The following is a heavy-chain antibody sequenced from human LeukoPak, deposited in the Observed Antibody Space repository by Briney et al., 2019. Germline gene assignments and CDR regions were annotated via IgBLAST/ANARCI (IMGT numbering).Heavy chain of an antibody. CDR2: ISHNGNT. J-gene: IGHJ4*02. CDR3: ARHYSTDPFDY. V-gene: IGHV4-59*08. D-gene: IGHD2-2*01. Sequence: SETLSLTCTVSGASISSYYWSWIRQPPGKGLEWVACISHNGNTDYNPSLKTRVTISVDTSKSQISLKLSSVTAADTAIYYCARHYSTDPFDYWGRGTPVTVSS. CDR1: GASISSYY.